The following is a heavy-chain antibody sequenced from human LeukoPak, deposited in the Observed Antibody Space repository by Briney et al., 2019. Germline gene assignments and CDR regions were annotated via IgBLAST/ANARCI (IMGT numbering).Heavy chain of an antibody. CDR1: SESFSGYF. J-gene: IGHJ4*02. CDR3: ARVTGYVMEDYFDY. D-gene: IGHD6-13*01. V-gene: IGHV4-34*01. CDR2: INYSGST. Sequence: PSETLSLTCAIYSESFSGYFWSWLRQPPGKGLEWIGEINYSGSTNYNPSLKSRVTISVDTSKNRFSLKLSSVTAADTAVYYCARVTGYVMEDYFDYWGQGTLVTVSS.